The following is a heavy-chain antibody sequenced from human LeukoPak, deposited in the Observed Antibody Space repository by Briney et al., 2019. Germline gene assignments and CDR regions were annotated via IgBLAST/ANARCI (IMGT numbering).Heavy chain of an antibody. Sequence: GGSLRLSCAASGFTFSSYEMNWVRQAPGRGLEWVSFISSSGSTIYYADSVKGRFTITRDNAKNSLYLQMNSLRAKDTAVYYCARPYSSGWYEFDYWGQGTLVTVSS. CDR2: ISSSGSTI. D-gene: IGHD6-19*01. V-gene: IGHV3-48*03. CDR1: GFTFSSYE. CDR3: ARPYSSGWYEFDY. J-gene: IGHJ4*02.